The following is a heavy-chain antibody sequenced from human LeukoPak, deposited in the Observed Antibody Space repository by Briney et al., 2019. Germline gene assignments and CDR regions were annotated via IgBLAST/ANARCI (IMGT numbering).Heavy chain of an antibody. CDR1: GFSFISYW. Sequence: GESLKISCKGSGFSFISYWIGWVRQMPGKGLEWMGIIYPGDSDTRYSPSFQGQVTISADKSISTAYLQWSSLKVSDTAIYYCARRGSVATNSLAYWGQGTLVTVSS. J-gene: IGHJ4*02. CDR2: IYPGDSDT. D-gene: IGHD5-12*01. V-gene: IGHV5-51*01. CDR3: ARRGSVATNSLAY.